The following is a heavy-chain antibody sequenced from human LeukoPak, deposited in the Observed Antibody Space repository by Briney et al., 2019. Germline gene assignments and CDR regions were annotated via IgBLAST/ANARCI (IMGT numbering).Heavy chain of an antibody. D-gene: IGHD3-10*01. Sequence: QPGGSLRLSCAASGLTFSSYETNWVRHDAGRGREWVAYISGSGSTISHADCVKGPFPLSRDNTKNSLYLQMNSQRSEQPAVYYCAELGITMIGGVWGKGTTVTISS. CDR2: ISGSGSTI. CDR3: AELGITMIGGV. V-gene: IGHV3-48*03. J-gene: IGHJ6*04. CDR1: GLTFSSYE.